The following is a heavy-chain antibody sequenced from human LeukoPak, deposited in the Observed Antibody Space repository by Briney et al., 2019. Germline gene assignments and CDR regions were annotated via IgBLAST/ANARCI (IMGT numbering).Heavy chain of an antibody. J-gene: IGHJ3*02. CDR2: IYFGGDT. V-gene: IGHV4-31*03. D-gene: IGHD4-17*01. Sequence: SETLSLTCNVSGGSISSGGHYWSWIRQHPGGGLEWIGYIYFGGDTYYNPTLKNRVTIFRDTSKNQFSLKLSSVTAADTAVYYCARDLVTVTKGFDIWGQGTMVSVSS. CDR3: ARDLVTVTKGFDI. CDR1: GGSISSGGHY.